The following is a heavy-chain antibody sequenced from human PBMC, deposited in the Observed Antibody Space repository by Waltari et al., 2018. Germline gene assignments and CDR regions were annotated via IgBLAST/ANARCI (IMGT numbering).Heavy chain of an antibody. D-gene: IGHD3-22*01. V-gene: IGHV3-48*03. CDR1: GFTFSSYE. Sequence: EVQLVESGGGLVQPGGSLRLSCAASGFTFSSYEMNWVRQAPGEGMWWVSYMNSCGSTIYYADSVKGRFTIPRDNAKNSLYLQMNSLRAEDAAVYYCARVGVTGWGQGTLVTVSS. CDR3: ARVGVTG. CDR2: MNSCGSTI. J-gene: IGHJ4*02.